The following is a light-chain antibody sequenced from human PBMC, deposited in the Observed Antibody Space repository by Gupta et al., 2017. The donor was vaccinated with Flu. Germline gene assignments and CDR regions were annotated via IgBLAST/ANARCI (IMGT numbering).Light chain of an antibody. CDR1: ALPNQY. J-gene: IGLJ1*01. Sequence: ITCSGDALPNQYVYWFQQKAGQAPALLIYKDIERPSGIPERFSASGSGTTVTLTISGVQAEDEADYYCQSADSTSTYYVFGAGTKVTVL. CDR2: KDI. V-gene: IGLV3-25*03. CDR3: QSADSTSTYYV.